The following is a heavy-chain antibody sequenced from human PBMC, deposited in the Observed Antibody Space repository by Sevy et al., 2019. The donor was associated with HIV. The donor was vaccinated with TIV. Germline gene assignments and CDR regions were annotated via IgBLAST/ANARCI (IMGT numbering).Heavy chain of an antibody. J-gene: IGHJ3*02. Sequence: GGSLRLSCAASGFTFSSYWMHWVRQAPGKGQVWVSRINSDGSSTRYADSVKGRFTISRDNAKNTLYLPMNSLRAEDTAVYYCASVEPSITRAFDIWGQGTIVTVSS. CDR2: INSDGSST. CDR1: GFTFSSYW. D-gene: IGHD3-10*01. V-gene: IGHV3-74*01. CDR3: ASVEPSITRAFDI.